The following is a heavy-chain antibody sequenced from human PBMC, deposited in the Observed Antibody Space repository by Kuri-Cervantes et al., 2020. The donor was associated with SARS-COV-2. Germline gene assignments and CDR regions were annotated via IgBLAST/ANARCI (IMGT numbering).Heavy chain of an antibody. CDR2: IYYSGST. D-gene: IGHD2-8*01. V-gene: IGHV4-39*01. CDR1: GGSISSSSYY. J-gene: IGHJ4*02. Sequence: GSLRLSCTVSGGSISSSSYYWGWIRQPPGKGLEWIGSIYYSGSTYYNPSLKSRVTISVDTSKNQFSLKLSSVTAADTAVYYCARQYCTNGVCYTPFDYWGQGTPVTVSS. CDR3: ARQYCTNGVCYTPFDY.